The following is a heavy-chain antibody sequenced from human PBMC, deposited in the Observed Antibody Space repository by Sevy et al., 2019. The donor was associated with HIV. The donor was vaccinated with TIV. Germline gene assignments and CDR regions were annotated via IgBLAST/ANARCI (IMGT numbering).Heavy chain of an antibody. D-gene: IGHD3-22*01. CDR3: ARLGVYYYDSSGYYTTGHAFDI. Sequence: GGSLRLSCAASGFSVSNSYMSWVRQAPGKGLQWVSVIYSGDSTYYTDSVKGRFTISRDNSKNTLYLQMNSLRAEDTALYYCARLGVYYYDSSGYYTTGHAFDIWGQGTMVTVSS. J-gene: IGHJ3*02. CDR1: GFSVSNSY. CDR2: IYSGDST. V-gene: IGHV3-53*01.